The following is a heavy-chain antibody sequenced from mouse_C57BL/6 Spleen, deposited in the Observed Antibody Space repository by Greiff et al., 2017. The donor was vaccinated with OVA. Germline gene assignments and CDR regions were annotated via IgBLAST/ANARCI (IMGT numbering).Heavy chain of an antibody. CDR3: AKGDGYYVTWFAY. D-gene: IGHD2-3*01. CDR1: GYTFTSYW. Sequence: QVQLQQPGAELVKPGASVKMSCKASGYTFTSYWITWVKQRPGQGLEWIGDIYPGSGSTNYNEKFKSKATLTVDTSSSTAYMQLSSLTSEDSAVYDCAKGDGYYVTWFAYWGQGTLVTVSA. J-gene: IGHJ3*01. CDR2: IYPGSGST. V-gene: IGHV1-55*01.